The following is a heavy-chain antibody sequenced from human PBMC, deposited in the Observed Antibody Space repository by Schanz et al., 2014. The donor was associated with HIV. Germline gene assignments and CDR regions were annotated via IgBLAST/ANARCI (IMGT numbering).Heavy chain of an antibody. Sequence: QVQLLQSGPEVRKPGASVKVSCKASGYSFSAYYMHWVRQAPGQGLEWMGWINPSSGGTNYAQKFQGRVTMTRDTSISTAYMELRRLRSDDTAVYYCARDQNVISMVRGVMGGVDYWGQGTLVTVSS. J-gene: IGHJ4*02. D-gene: IGHD3-10*01. CDR3: ARDQNVISMVRGVMGGVDY. CDR1: GYSFSAYY. V-gene: IGHV1-2*02. CDR2: INPSSGGT.